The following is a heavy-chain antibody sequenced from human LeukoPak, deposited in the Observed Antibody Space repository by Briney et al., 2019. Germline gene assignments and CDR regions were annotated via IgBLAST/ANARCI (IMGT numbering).Heavy chain of an antibody. V-gene: IGHV3-30-3*01. Sequence: GGSLRLSCAASGFTFSSYAMHWVRQAPGKGLEWVAVISYDGSNKYYADSVKGRFTISRDNAKNSLFLQMNSLRAEDTAVYYCARDNGWSADFWGQGTLVTVSS. CDR2: ISYDGSNK. CDR3: ARDNGWSADF. D-gene: IGHD2-15*01. J-gene: IGHJ4*02. CDR1: GFTFSSYA.